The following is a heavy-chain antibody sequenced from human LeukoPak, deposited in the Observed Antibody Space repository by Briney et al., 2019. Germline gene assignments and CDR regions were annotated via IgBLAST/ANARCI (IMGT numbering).Heavy chain of an antibody. CDR2: INHSGST. D-gene: IGHD3-9*01. CDR1: GGSISSYY. CDR3: ARCYDILTGYYDN. J-gene: IGHJ4*02. V-gene: IGHV4-34*01. Sequence: SETLSLTCTVSGGSISSYYWSWIRQPPGKGLEWIGEINHSGSTNYNPSLKSRVTISVDTSKNQFSLKLSSVTAADTAVYYCARCYDILTGYYDNWGQGTLVTVSS.